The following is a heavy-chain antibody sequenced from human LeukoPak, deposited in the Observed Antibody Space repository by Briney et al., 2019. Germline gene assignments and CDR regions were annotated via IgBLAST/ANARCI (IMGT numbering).Heavy chain of an antibody. CDR3: AKAVAAAGRFGFDP. Sequence: PSETLSLTCTVSGGSISTYYWSWIRQPPGKGLEWIGYIYNSGSTNYNPSLQSRVTTSVDTSKNQFSLRLTSVTAADTAVYYCAKAVAAAGRFGFDPWGQGTLVTVSS. CDR2: IYNSGST. D-gene: IGHD6-13*01. J-gene: IGHJ5*02. CDR1: GGSISTYY. V-gene: IGHV4-59*01.